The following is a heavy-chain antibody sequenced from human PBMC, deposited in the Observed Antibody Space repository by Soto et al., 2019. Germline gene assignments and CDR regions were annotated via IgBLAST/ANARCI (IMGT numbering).Heavy chain of an antibody. Sequence: GGSLRLSCAASGFTFSSYAMSWVRQAPGKGLEWVSAISNSGGSPFYADSVKGRFTLSRDNSKNTLYLQMNSLRAEDTAIYYCAKEGSTYYNDYFDYWGQGTLVTVSS. CDR1: GFTFSSYA. CDR2: ISNSGGSP. CDR3: AKEGSTYYNDYFDY. D-gene: IGHD3-10*01. J-gene: IGHJ4*02. V-gene: IGHV3-23*01.